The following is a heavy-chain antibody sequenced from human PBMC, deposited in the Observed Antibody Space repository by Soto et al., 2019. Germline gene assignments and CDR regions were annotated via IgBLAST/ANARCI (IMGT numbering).Heavy chain of an antibody. V-gene: IGHV3-30-3*01. Sequence: QVQLVESGGGVVQPGRSLRLSCAASGFTFSSYAMHWVRQAPGKGLEWVAVISYDGSNKYYADSVKGRFTISRDNSKNTLYLQMNSLRAGDTAVYYCARDATITSGLDYWGQGTLVTVSS. D-gene: IGHD1-20*01. CDR1: GFTFSSYA. J-gene: IGHJ4*02. CDR2: ISYDGSNK. CDR3: ARDATITSGLDY.